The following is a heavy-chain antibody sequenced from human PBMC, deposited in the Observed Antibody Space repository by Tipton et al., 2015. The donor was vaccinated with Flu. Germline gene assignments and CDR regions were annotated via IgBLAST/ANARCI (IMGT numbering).Heavy chain of an antibody. CDR3: ARAWAAAGSA. CDR2: IKQDGSEK. CDR1: GLTFSAYW. V-gene: IGHV3-7*01. D-gene: IGHD6-13*01. Sequence: SLRLSCVASGLTFSAYWMSWVRQAPGKGLEWVANIKQDGSEKYYVDSVRGRFTVSRDNAKNSLFLQMNSLRSEDTALYYCARAWAAAGSAWGQGTLVTVSS. J-gene: IGHJ5*02.